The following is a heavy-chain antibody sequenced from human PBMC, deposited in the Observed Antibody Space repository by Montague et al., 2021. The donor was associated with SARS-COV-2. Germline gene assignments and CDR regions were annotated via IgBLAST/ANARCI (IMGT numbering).Heavy chain of an antibody. CDR1: GFSLNDRLG. CDR2: IFLNGEQ. V-gene: IGHV2-26*01. J-gene: IGHJ4*02. D-gene: IGHD3-16*02. Sequence: PALVKPTQTLTLTCTVSGFSLNDRLGVTRIRQPPGKALEWLAHIFLNGEQSVTTSLKTRVTVSGDTSKNQVVLSMTNVDPADTATYYCARIRSDPPLLYLGVWDYYFDFWGQGILVSVSS. CDR3: ARIRSDPPLLYLGVWDYYFDF.